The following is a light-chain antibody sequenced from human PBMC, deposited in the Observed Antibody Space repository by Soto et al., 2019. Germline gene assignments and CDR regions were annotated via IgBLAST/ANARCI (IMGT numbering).Light chain of an antibody. V-gene: IGLV1-44*01. Sequence: QSVLTQPHSASGTPGQRVTISCSGSSSNIGRNTVNWYQQLPRRAPKLLIYSNNQRPSGGPDRFSGSKSGTSASLAIIGLQSEDDADYYCAAWDDSLNGWVFGGGTKLTVL. CDR3: AAWDDSLNGWV. CDR1: SSNIGRNT. J-gene: IGLJ3*02. CDR2: SNN.